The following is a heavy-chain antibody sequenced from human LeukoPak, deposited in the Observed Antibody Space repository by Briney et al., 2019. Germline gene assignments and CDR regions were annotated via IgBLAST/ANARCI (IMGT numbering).Heavy chain of an antibody. V-gene: IGHV1-69*05. CDR1: GGTFSSYA. J-gene: IGHJ3*02. CDR3: ARRYGGRYCSGGSCPHDAFDI. CDR2: IIPIFGTA. D-gene: IGHD2-15*01. Sequence: ASVKVSCKASGGTFSSYAISWVRQAPGQGLEWMGGIIPIFGTANYAQKFQGRVTITTDESTSTAYMELSSLRSEDTAAYYCARRYGGRYCSGGSCPHDAFDIWGQGTMVTVSS.